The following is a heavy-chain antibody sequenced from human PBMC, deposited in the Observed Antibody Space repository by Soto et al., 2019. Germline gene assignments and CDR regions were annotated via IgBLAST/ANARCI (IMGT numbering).Heavy chain of an antibody. J-gene: IGHJ4*02. CDR1: GFTFSSYV. D-gene: IGHD2-21*02. CDR2: IGSGGGST. Sequence: PGGSLRLSCAASGFTFSSYVMNWVRQAPGKGLEWVSGIGSGGGSTYYADSVKGRFTISRDNSKNTLYLQMNSLRAEDTAVYYCAKSPPPYCGGDCFSKAAFLYWGQGTLVTVSS. V-gene: IGHV3-23*01. CDR3: AKSPPPYCGGDCFSKAAFLY.